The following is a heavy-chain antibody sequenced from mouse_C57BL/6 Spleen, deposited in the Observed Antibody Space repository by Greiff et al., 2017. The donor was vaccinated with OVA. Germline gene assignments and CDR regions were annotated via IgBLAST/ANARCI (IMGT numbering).Heavy chain of an antibody. CDR2: IYPGSGST. CDR3: ARVYYYGSYFDY. Sequence: VQLQQPGAELVKPGASVKMSCKASGYTFTSYWITWVKQRPGQGLEWIGDIYPGSGSTNYNEKFKSKATLTVDTSSSTAYMQLISLTSEDSAVYYCARVYYYGSYFDYWGQGTTLTVSS. D-gene: IGHD1-1*01. V-gene: IGHV1-55*01. CDR1: GYTFTSYW. J-gene: IGHJ2*01.